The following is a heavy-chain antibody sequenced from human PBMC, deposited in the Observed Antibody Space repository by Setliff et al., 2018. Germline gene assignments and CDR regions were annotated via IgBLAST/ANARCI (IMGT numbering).Heavy chain of an antibody. CDR2: IHHSGKA. J-gene: IGHJ4*02. V-gene: IGHV4-39*07. CDR3: ARGGRGLVILDY. Sequence: PSETLSLTCTVSGGSMRSISYYWGWVRQPPGKGLEWIVNIHHSGKAYYNPSLKSRVTISVDTSKNQFSLNLSSVTAADTAVYYCARGGRGLVILDYLCQGTLVTVSS. D-gene: IGHD3-9*01. CDR1: GGSMRSISYY.